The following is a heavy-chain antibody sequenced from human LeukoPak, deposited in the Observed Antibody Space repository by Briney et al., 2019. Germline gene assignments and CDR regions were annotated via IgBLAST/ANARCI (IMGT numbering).Heavy chain of an antibody. CDR2: IYYSGST. J-gene: IGHJ5*01. CDR3: ARGQDLEGYSQARLDS. D-gene: IGHD5-18*01. CDR1: GFTFSSYA. Sequence: GSLRLSCAASGFTFSSYAMSWVRQAPGKGLEWIGSIYYSGSTYYNPSLKSRVTISVDTSKNQFSLKLTSVTPADTAVYYCARGQDLEGYSQARLDSWGQGVLVTVSS. V-gene: IGHV4-39*07.